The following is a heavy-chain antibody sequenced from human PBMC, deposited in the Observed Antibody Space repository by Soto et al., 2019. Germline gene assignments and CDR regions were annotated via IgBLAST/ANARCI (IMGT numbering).Heavy chain of an antibody. J-gene: IGHJ4*02. CDR2: VSDGVGRT. Sequence: EVRLLQSGGGIVQPGGSLRLSCAASGLSFSSYAMSWVRQATGKGLEWVSAVSDGVGRTYYAHSVRGRFTVSTDNSNDTLYPQMNSPISDDTAVYYCAKRGPVGATDCWGQGTLVTVSS. CDR1: GLSFSSYA. V-gene: IGHV3-23*01. D-gene: IGHD1-26*01. CDR3: AKRGPVGATDC.